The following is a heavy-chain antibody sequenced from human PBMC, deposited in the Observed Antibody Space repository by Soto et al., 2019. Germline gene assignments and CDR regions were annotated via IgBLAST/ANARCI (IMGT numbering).Heavy chain of an antibody. J-gene: IGHJ6*02. CDR1: GFTFTSSA. CDR2: IVVGSGNT. D-gene: IGHD3-3*01. V-gene: IGHV1-58*01. CDR3: AADTGDFWSGPYYYYGMDV. Sequence: SVKVSCKASGFTFTSSAVQWVRQARGQRLEWIGWIVVGSGNTNYAQKFQERVTITRDMSTSTAYMELSSPRSEDTAVYCCAADTGDFWSGPYYYYGMDVWGQGTTVTVSS.